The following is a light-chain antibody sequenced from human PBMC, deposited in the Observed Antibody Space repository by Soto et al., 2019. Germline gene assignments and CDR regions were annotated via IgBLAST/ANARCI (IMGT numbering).Light chain of an antibody. CDR2: LGS. CDR1: QSLLHSNGYNY. CDR3: MQALQNPLT. Sequence: DIVMTQSPLSLPVTPGEPASISCRSSQSLLHSNGYNYLDWYLQKPGQSPQLLIYLGSNRASGVPDRFSVSGSGTDSTLKISRVEAEDVGIYYCMQALQNPLTFGGGTKVEIK. V-gene: IGKV2-28*01. J-gene: IGKJ4*01.